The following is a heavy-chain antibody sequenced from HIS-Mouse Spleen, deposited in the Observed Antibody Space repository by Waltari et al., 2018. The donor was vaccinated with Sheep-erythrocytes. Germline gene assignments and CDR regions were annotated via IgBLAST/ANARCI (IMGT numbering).Heavy chain of an antibody. CDR2: INSDGSST. V-gene: IGHV3-74*01. Sequence: EVQLVESGGGLVQPGGSLRLSCAASGFTFSSYWMHWVRQAPGKGLVWVSRINSDGSSTSYADSVKGRFTTSRDNAKNSLYLQMNSLRAEDTAVYYCARAVAGTPDAFDIWGQGTMVTVSS. CDR1: GFTFSSYW. D-gene: IGHD1-7*01. CDR3: ARAVAGTPDAFDI. J-gene: IGHJ3*02.